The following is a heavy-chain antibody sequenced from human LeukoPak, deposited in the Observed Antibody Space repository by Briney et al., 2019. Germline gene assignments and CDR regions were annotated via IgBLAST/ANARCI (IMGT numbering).Heavy chain of an antibody. CDR1: GFSFSSNE. CDR3: ARSARLMKGVVEVTALDD. D-gene: IGHD3-3*01. J-gene: IGHJ4*02. Sequence: GGSLRLSCAASGFSFSSNEMNWVRQAPGKGLEWISYISRSGSVIYYADSVKGRFTIARDNAKNSVYLEMNNLRADDTAVYYCARSARLMKGVVEVTALDDWGQGTLVTVSS. V-gene: IGHV3-48*03. CDR2: ISRSGSVI.